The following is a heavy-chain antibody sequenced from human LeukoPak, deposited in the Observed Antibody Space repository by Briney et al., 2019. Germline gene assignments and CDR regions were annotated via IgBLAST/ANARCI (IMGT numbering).Heavy chain of an antibody. D-gene: IGHD1-26*01. CDR1: GYSFTNYW. Sequence: GESLKISCKGSGYSFTNYWIAWVRQMPGKGLEWMGVIYPGDSDTRYNPSFQGQVTISADRSFGTAYLQWSSLKASDSAMYYCARREASTEYFDFWGQGTLVTVSS. V-gene: IGHV5-51*01. CDR3: ARREASTEYFDF. CDR2: IYPGDSDT. J-gene: IGHJ4*02.